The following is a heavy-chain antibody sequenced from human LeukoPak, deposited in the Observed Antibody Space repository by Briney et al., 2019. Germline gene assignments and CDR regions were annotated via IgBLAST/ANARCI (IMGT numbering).Heavy chain of an antibody. CDR2: MNPNSGNT. J-gene: IGHJ3*02. CDR1: GYTFTSYD. D-gene: IGHD3-3*01. Sequence: ASVKVSCKASGYTFTSYDINWVRQATGQGLEWMGWMNPNSGNTGYAQKFQGRVTITRNTSISTAYMELSSLRSEDTAVYYCARDRNDFWSAIDAFDIWGQGTMVTVSS. V-gene: IGHV1-8*03. CDR3: ARDRNDFWSAIDAFDI.